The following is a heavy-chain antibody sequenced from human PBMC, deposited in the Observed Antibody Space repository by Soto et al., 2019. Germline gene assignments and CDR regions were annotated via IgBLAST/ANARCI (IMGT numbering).Heavy chain of an antibody. J-gene: IGHJ6*03. CDR2: IRSKANSYAT. Sequence: GGSLRLSCAASGFTFSGSAMHWVRQASGKGLEWVGRIRSKANSYATAYAASVKGRFTISRDDSKNTAYLQMNSLKTEDTAVYYCTITVVPAASFYYYYYMDVWGKGTTVTVSS. D-gene: IGHD2-2*01. CDR3: TITVVPAASFYYYYYMDV. CDR1: GFTFSGSA. V-gene: IGHV3-73*01.